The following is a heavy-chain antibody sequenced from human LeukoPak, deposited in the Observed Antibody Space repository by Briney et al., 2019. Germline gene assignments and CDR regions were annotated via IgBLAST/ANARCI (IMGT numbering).Heavy chain of an antibody. J-gene: IGHJ4*02. CDR3: FFPGVTGKVY. CDR1: GFTFSNAW. CDR2: IKSKTDGGKT. D-gene: IGHD1-20*01. Sequence: PGGSLRLSCAASGFTFSNAWMNWVRQAPGKGLEWVGRIKSKTDGGKTDYAAPVKGRFTVSRDDSKNTLYLQMNSLRAEDTAVYYCFFPGVTGKVYWGQGTLVTVSS. V-gene: IGHV3-15*01.